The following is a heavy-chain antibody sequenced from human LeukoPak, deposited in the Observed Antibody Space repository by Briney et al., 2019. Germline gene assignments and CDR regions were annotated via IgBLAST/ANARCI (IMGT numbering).Heavy chain of an antibody. CDR3: ARVLVRGHFDY. J-gene: IGHJ4*02. CDR1: GFTVSSNY. D-gene: IGHD3-10*01. Sequence: GGSLRLSCAASGFTVSSNYMSWVRQAPGKGLEWVSVIYSGGRTYYADSVKGRFTISRDNAKNTLYLQMNSLRAEDTAVYYCARVLVRGHFDYWGQGTLVTVSS. V-gene: IGHV3-53*01. CDR2: IYSGGRT.